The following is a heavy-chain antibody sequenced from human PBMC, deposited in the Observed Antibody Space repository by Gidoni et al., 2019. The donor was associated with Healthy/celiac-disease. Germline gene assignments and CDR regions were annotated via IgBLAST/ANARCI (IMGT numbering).Heavy chain of an antibody. V-gene: IGHV3-48*02. CDR3: ARGGELLDY. CDR2: ISSSSSTI. Sequence: EGQLVESGGGLVQRGGCLSFSWSAPGFTFSSYGMNWVRQAPGKGLGWVSYISSSSSTIYYADAVKGRFNISRDNAKNSLYLQMSSLRDEDTAVYYCARGGELLDYWGQGTLVTVSS. J-gene: IGHJ4*02. CDR1: GFTFSSYG. D-gene: IGHD3-10*01.